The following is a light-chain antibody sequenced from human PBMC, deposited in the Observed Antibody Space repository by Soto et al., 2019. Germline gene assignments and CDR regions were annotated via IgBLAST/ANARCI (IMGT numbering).Light chain of an antibody. V-gene: IGKV3-15*01. J-gene: IGKJ2*01. Sequence: EIVMTQSPATLSVSPGERATLSCRASQSVGGNLAWYQQRPGRAPRLLIYDASTSATDIPARFSGSGSVTEFTLTISSLQSEDFALYYCQQYNNWPLYTVGQGTKLEI. CDR3: QQYNNWPLYT. CDR2: DAS. CDR1: QSVGGN.